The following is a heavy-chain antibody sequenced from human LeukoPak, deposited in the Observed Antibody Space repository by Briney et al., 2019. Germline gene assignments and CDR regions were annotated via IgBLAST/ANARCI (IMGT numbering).Heavy chain of an antibody. J-gene: IGHJ6*02. Sequence: GGSLRLSCAASGFTFSSYSMNWVRQAPGKGLEWVSYISSSSRTIYYADSVKGRFTISRDNAKNSLYLQMNSLRAEDTAVYYCARDSWFGELLYPYYYYYGMDVWGQGTTVTVSS. D-gene: IGHD3-10*01. CDR2: ISSSSRTI. CDR3: ARDSWFGELLYPYYYYYGMDV. CDR1: GFTFSSYS. V-gene: IGHV3-48*01.